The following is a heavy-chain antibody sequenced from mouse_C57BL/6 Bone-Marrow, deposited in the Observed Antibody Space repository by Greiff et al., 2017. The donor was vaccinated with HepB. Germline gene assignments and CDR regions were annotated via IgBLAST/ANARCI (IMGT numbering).Heavy chain of an antibody. CDR1: GFNIKDDY. CDR3: TLMVTTNY. Sequence: EVQLQQSGAELVRPGASVKLSCTASGFNIKDDYMHWVKQRPEQGLEWIGWIDPENGDTEYASKFQGKATITADTSSNTAYLQLSSLTSEDTAVYYCTLMVTTNYGGQGTTLTVSS. D-gene: IGHD2-2*01. CDR2: IDPENGDT. J-gene: IGHJ2*01. V-gene: IGHV14-4*01.